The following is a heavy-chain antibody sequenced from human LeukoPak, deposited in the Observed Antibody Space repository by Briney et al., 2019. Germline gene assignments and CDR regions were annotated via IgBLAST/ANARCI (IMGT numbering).Heavy chain of an antibody. CDR3: ARDQIEGRRRVRSYYFDY. Sequence: PGGSLRLSCAASGFTFSSYAMHWVRQAPGKGLEWVAVISYDGSNKYYADSVKGRFTISRDNSKNTLYLQMNSLRAEDTAVYYCARDQIEGRRRVRSYYFDYSGQGTLVTVSS. CDR2: ISYDGSNK. J-gene: IGHJ4*02. D-gene: IGHD3-10*01. V-gene: IGHV3-30-3*01. CDR1: GFTFSSYA.